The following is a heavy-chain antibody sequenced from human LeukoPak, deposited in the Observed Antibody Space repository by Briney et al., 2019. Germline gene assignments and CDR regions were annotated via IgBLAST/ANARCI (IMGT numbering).Heavy chain of an antibody. Sequence: GASVKVSCKASGYTFTSYPISWVRQAPGQGLEWMGWITTYNGNTNYAQKLQGSVTMTTDTSTSTAYMDLRGLRSDDTAVYYCARGYDYGDYVGDFDYWGQGTLVTVSS. V-gene: IGHV1-18*01. CDR1: GYTFTSYP. CDR3: ARGYDYGDYVGDFDY. CDR2: ITTYNGNT. D-gene: IGHD4-17*01. J-gene: IGHJ4*02.